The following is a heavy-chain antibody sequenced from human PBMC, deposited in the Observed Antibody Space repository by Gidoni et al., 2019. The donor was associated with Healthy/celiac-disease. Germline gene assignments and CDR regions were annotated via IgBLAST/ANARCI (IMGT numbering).Heavy chain of an antibody. CDR2: ISYDGSNK. V-gene: IGHV3-30*18. J-gene: IGHJ6*02. CDR1: GSTFSSYG. Sequence: QVQLVESGGGVVQPGRSMRLSCAASGSTFSSYGMHWVRPAPGKWLELVAVISYDGSNKYYADSVKGRFTISRDNSKNTLYLQMNSLRAEDTAVYYCAKRGGGTNDYGGDGYYYYGMDVWGQGTTVTVSS. CDR3: AKRGGGTNDYGGDGYYYYGMDV. D-gene: IGHD4-17*01.